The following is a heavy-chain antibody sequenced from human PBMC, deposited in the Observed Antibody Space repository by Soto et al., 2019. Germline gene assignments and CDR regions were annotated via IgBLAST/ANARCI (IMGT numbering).Heavy chain of an antibody. Sequence: QVQLEESGGGVVQPGRSLRLSCATSGFTFSSYAMHWVRQAPGKGLEWVAAIWYDGSNKYYADSVKGRFTISKDNSENTLYLQMNSLRAEDTAVYYCAREKDCTSASCYRGHFDYWGQGALVPVSS. CDR1: GFTFSSYA. CDR2: IWYDGSNK. V-gene: IGHV3-33*01. D-gene: IGHD2-2*01. J-gene: IGHJ4*02. CDR3: AREKDCTSASCYRGHFDY.